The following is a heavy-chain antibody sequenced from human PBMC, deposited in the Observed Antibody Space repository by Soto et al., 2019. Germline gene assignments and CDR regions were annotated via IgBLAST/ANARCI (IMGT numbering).Heavy chain of an antibody. V-gene: IGHV3-30*18. D-gene: IGHD3-9*01. CDR1: GFTFSSYG. Sequence: GGSLRLSCAASGFTFSSYGMHWVRQAPGKGLEWVAVISYDGSNKYYADSVKGRFTISRDNSKNTLYLQMNSLRAEDTAVYYCAKGRITYDIVDYWGQGTLVTVSS. CDR3: AKGRITYDIVDY. J-gene: IGHJ4*02. CDR2: ISYDGSNK.